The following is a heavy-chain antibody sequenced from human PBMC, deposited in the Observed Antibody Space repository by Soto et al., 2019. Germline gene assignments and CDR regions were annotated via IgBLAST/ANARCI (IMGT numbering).Heavy chain of an antibody. CDR3: AKYDWNSYYFDY. V-gene: IGHV3-30*18. D-gene: IGHD1-20*01. J-gene: IGHJ4*02. Sequence: QVQLVESGGGVVQPGRSLRLSCAASGFTFSSYGMHWVRQAPGKGLEWVAVISYDGSNKYYADSVKGRFTISRDNSKNTLYLQMNNLRAEDPAVYYCAKYDWNSYYFDYWGQGTLVTVSS. CDR1: GFTFSSYG. CDR2: ISYDGSNK.